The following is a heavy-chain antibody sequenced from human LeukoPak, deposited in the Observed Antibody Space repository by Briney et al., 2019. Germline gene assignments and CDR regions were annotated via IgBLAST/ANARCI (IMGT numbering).Heavy chain of an antibody. CDR1: GFTFSNYA. V-gene: IGHV3-23*01. CDR3: ASSGYGSGT. CDR2: ISSSGGNT. D-gene: IGHD3-10*01. J-gene: IGHJ5*02. Sequence: GGSLRLSCAASGFTFSNYAVHWVRQAPGKGLEWVSGISSSGGNTNYADSVKGRFTISRDNSKNTLYLQMNSLRGEDTAVYYCASSGYGSGTWGQGTLVTVSS.